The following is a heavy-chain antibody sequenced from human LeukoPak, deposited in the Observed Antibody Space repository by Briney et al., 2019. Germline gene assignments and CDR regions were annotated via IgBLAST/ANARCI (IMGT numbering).Heavy chain of an antibody. CDR1: GFTFSSYW. CDR3: ARDSRIGYSYGSDY. CDR2: IKQDGSEK. D-gene: IGHD5-18*01. Sequence: GGSLRLSCAASGFTFSSYWMSWVRQAPGKGLEWVANIKQDGSEKYYVDSVKGRFTISRDNAKNSLYLQMNSLRAEDTAVYYCARDSRIGYSYGSDYWGQGTLVTVSS. J-gene: IGHJ4*02. V-gene: IGHV3-7*01.